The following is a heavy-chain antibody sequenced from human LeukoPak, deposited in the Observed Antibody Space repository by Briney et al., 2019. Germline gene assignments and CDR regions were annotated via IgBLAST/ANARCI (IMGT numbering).Heavy chain of an antibody. CDR1: GGSISSSSYY. J-gene: IGHJ5*02. V-gene: IGHV4-39*01. D-gene: IGHD6-13*01. CDR3: ARQGWPRAYSSSWYPNSWFDP. Sequence: KPSETLSLTCTVSGGSISSSSYYWDWIRQPPGKGLGWIGSIYYSGSTYYNPSLKSRVTISVDTSKNQFSLKLSSVTAADTAVYYCARQGWPRAYSSSWYPNSWFDPWGQGTLVTVSS. CDR2: IYYSGST.